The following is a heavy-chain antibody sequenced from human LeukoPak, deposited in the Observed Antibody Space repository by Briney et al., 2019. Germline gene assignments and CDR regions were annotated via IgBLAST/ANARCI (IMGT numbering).Heavy chain of an antibody. CDR3: ARDSIGYCSSTSCFTTYYYYGMDV. CDR2: IYPGDSDT. J-gene: IGHJ6*02. Sequence: GESLKISCKGSGYSFTSYWIGWVRQMPGKGLEWMGIIYPGDSDTRYSPSFQGQVTISADKSISTAYLQWSSLRAEDTAVYYCARDSIGYCSSTSCFTTYYYYGMDVWGQGTTVTVSS. CDR1: GYSFTSYW. D-gene: IGHD2-2*01. V-gene: IGHV5-51*01.